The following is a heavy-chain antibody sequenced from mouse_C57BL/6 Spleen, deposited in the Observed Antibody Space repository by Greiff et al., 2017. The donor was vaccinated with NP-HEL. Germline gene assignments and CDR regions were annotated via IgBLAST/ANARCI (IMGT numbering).Heavy chain of an antibody. J-gene: IGHJ4*01. CDR2: ISDGGSYT. CDR1: GFTFSSYA. Sequence: DVMLVESGGGLVKPGGSLKLSCAASGFTFSSYAMSWVRQTPEKRLEWVATISDGGSYTYYPDNVKGRFTISRDNAKNNLYLQMSHLKSEDTAMYYCARGITTVVASDWVQGTSVTVSS. V-gene: IGHV5-4*03. CDR3: ARGITTVVASD. D-gene: IGHD1-1*01.